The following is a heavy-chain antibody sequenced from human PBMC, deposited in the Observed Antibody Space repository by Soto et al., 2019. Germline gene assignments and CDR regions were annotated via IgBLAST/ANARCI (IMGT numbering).Heavy chain of an antibody. CDR1: GFTVGSNY. CDR2: IQSGGPT. V-gene: IGHV3-66*01. CDR3: ARDDVLCDGGRCDGVPLDG. J-gene: IGHJ6*04. D-gene: IGHD2-15*01. Sequence: GGSLRLSCAAGGFTVGSNYMSCVRQALGEGLYLFSLIQSGGPTYFAGSVKVRLTISRDSSENTVLLQMDSLRVEDTAVYYCARDDVLCDGGRCDGVPLDGWGKGTTVTVSS.